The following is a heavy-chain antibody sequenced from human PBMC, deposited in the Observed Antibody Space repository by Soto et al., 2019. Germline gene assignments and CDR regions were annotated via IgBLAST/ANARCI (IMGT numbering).Heavy chain of an antibody. CDR3: ARDLLTGAGTNDY. Sequence: SETLSLTCAVSCYSISSGYYWGWIRQPPGKGLEWIGSIYHSGSTYYNPSLKSRVTISVDTSKNQFSLKLSSVTAADTAVYYCARDLLTGAGTNDYWGQGTLVTVSS. CDR2: IYHSGST. CDR1: CYSISSGYY. V-gene: IGHV4-38-2*02. J-gene: IGHJ4*02. D-gene: IGHD1-7*01.